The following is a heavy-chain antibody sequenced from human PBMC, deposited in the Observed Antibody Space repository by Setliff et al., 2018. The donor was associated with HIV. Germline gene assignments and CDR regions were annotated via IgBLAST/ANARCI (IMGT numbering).Heavy chain of an antibody. V-gene: IGHV2-5*02. Sequence: SGPTLVNPTQTLTLTCTVSGFSLSSSGVVVGWIRQPPGKALEWLALIYWDDDKRYSPSLKSRLTNTKDTSKNQVVLTMTNMDPVDTATYYCAHILQDPPSHFYYYFYMDVWGKGTTVTVSS. D-gene: IGHD3-3*02. CDR2: IYWDDDK. J-gene: IGHJ6*03. CDR3: AHILQDPPSHFYYYFYMDV. CDR1: GFSLSSSGVV.